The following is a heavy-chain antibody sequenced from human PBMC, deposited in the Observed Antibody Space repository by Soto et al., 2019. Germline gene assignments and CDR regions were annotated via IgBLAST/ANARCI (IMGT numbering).Heavy chain of an antibody. J-gene: IGHJ6*02. Sequence: GGSLSLSCAASGFSFSSYAMSWVRQATGKWLEWVSAISGTTNYIYYGDSMKGLFTISRDNAKNSLYLEMNSLRAEDTAVYYRARGRTDMVQDYGMDVWRQGTTVTVSS. V-gene: IGHV3-21*04. CDR3: ARGRTDMVQDYGMDV. CDR1: GFSFSSYA. CDR2: ISGTTNYI. D-gene: IGHD5-18*01.